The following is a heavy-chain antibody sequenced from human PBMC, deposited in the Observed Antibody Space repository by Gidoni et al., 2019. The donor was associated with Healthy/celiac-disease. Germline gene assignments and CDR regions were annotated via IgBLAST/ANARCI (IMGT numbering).Heavy chain of an antibody. Sequence: EVQLVESGGGLVKPGGSLRLSCAAAGFTFSSYSMNWVRQAPGKGLEWVSSISSSSSYIHHADSVKCRFTISSDNAKTSLYLQMNSLRAEDTAVYYCAREGYSGYDGDLYDYWGQGTLVTVSS. CDR3: AREGYSGYDGDLYDY. D-gene: IGHD5-12*01. V-gene: IGHV3-21*01. CDR1: GFTFSSYS. CDR2: ISSSSSYI. J-gene: IGHJ4*02.